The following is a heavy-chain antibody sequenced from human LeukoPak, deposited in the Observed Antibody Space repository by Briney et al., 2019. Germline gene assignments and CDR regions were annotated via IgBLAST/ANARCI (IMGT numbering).Heavy chain of an antibody. CDR3: ARSPSWGLYFDY. V-gene: IGHV3-21*01. Sequence: AGGSLRLSCAASGFTFSSYSMNWVRQAPGKGLEWVSSISSSSSSYIYYADSVKGRFTISRDNAKNSLYLQMNSLRAEDTAVYYCARSPSWGLYFDYWGQGTLVTVSS. J-gene: IGHJ4*02. CDR2: ISSSSSSYI. CDR1: GFTFSSYS. D-gene: IGHD1-26*01.